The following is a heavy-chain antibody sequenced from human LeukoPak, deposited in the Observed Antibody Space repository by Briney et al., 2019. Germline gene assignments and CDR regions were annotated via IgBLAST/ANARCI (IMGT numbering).Heavy chain of an antibody. Sequence: GGSLRLSCAASGFTFSSYAMSWVRQAPGKGLEWVSAISGSGGSTYYADSVKGRFTISRDNSKNTLYLQMNSLRAEDTAVYYCAEGGRDGPWYFDLWGHGTLVTVSS. J-gene: IGHJ2*01. CDR2: ISGSGGST. D-gene: IGHD5-24*01. CDR1: GFTFSSYA. V-gene: IGHV3-23*01. CDR3: AEGGRDGPWYFDL.